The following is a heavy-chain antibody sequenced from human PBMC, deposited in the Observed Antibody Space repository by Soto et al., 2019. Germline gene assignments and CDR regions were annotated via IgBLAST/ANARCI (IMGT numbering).Heavy chain of an antibody. V-gene: IGHV1-69*08. CDR2: IIPILGIA. Sequence: QVQLVQSGAEVKKPGSSVKVSCKASGGTFSSYTISWVRQAPGQGLEWMGRIIPILGIANYAQKFQGRVTITEDKSTSPAYMELSSLCSEDTAVYYCAREGQLVPQLDYWGQGTLVTVSS. D-gene: IGHD6-6*01. CDR3: AREGQLVPQLDY. J-gene: IGHJ4*02. CDR1: GGTFSSYT.